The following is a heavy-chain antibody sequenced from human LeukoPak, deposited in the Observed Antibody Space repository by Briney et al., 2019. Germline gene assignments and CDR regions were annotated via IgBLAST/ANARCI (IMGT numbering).Heavy chain of an antibody. CDR2: IYSGGST. CDR1: GFTFSSYG. D-gene: IGHD3-22*01. V-gene: IGHV3-NL1*01. CDR3: ARERMQTTRIYYYYYYMDV. Sequence: GGSLRLSCAASGFTFSSYGMHWVRQAPGKGLEWVSVIYSGGSTYYADSVKGRFTISRDNSKNTLYLQMNSLRAEDTAVYYCARERMQTTRIYYYYYYMDVWGKGTTVTVSS. J-gene: IGHJ6*03.